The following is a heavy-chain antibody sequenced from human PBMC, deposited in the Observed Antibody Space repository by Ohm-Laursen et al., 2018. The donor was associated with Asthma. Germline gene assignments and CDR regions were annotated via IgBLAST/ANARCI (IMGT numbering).Heavy chain of an antibody. V-gene: IGHV3-11*01. CDR2: ISSIGSPK. Sequence: GSLRLSCAASGFTFSDYYMSWIRQAPGKGLEWVSYISSIGSPKYYADSVKGRFTISRDNAKNSLYLQMNSLRAEDTAVYYCARKISDCTGGVCYISDYYFDYWGQGTLVTVSS. CDR1: GFTFSDYY. CDR3: ARKISDCTGGVCYISDYYFDY. J-gene: IGHJ4*02. D-gene: IGHD2-8*02.